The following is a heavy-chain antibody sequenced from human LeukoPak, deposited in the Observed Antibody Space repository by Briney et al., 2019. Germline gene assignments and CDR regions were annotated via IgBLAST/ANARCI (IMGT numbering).Heavy chain of an antibody. V-gene: IGHV3-30*02. Sequence: PGGSLRLSCAASGFTFSSYGMHWVRQAPGKGLEWVAFIRYDGNNKYYADSVKGRFTISRDNSKNTLYLQMNSLRAEDTAMYYCAKHPYYYDSSGYYGYWYFDLWGRGTLVTVSS. CDR2: IRYDGNNK. CDR3: AKHPYYYDSSGYYGYWYFDL. CDR1: GFTFSSYG. D-gene: IGHD3-22*01. J-gene: IGHJ2*01.